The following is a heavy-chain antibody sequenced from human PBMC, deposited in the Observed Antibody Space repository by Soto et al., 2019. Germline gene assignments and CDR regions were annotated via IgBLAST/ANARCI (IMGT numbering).Heavy chain of an antibody. CDR3: TGITWFRGMDV. CDR1: GDSVSSNSSA. D-gene: IGHD3-10*01. V-gene: IGHV6-1*01. Sequence: SQTLSLPCAISGDSVSSNSSACNCIRQSPSRGLELLGRTYYKSKWNNDYALSVKSRITINPDTSKNQFSLHLYSVTPEDTAVYYCTGITWFRGMDVWGQGTPVTVSS. J-gene: IGHJ6*02. CDR2: TYYKSKWNN.